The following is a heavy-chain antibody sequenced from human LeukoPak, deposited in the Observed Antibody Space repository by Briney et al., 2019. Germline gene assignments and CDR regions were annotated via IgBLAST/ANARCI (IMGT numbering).Heavy chain of an antibody. J-gene: IGHJ4*02. CDR3: AKQGAYFFDY. CDR1: GFNLSSYW. V-gene: IGHV3-7*01. CDR2: IKPDGSEQ. Sequence: GGSLGLSCEASGFNLSSYWMSWVRQAPGKGLEYVATIKPDGSEQLYVGSAKGRFTISKDSAKNSVFLQINSLRAEDTAMYYCAKQGAYFFDYWAREPWSPSPQ.